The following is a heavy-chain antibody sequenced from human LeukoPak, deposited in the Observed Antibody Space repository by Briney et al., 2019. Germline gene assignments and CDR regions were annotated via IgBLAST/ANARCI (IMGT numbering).Heavy chain of an antibody. CDR3: ARAGGYCSSTSCQNWFDP. CDR1: GGSISSGSYY. J-gene: IGHJ5*02. V-gene: IGHV4-61*02. CDR2: IYTSGST. D-gene: IGHD2-2*01. Sequence: SQTLCLTCAVSGGSISSGSYYWSWVRQPAAKGLEWIGRIYTSGSTNSNPSLKSRVAISVDTSKNQYSLKLSSVTAADTAVYYCARAGGYCSSTSCQNWFDPWGQGTLVTVSS.